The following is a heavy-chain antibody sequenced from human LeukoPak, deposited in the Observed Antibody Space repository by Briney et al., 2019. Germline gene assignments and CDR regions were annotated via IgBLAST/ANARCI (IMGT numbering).Heavy chain of an antibody. CDR3: ARALGFGDRGDY. Sequence: SETLSLTCTVSGYSISSGYYWSWIRQPPGKGLEWIGYIYYSGSTNYNPSLKSRVTISVDTTKNQFSLKLSSVTAADTAVYYCARALGFGDRGDYWGQGTLVTVSS. CDR1: GYSISSGYY. J-gene: IGHJ4*02. V-gene: IGHV4-61*01. CDR2: IYYSGST. D-gene: IGHD3-10*01.